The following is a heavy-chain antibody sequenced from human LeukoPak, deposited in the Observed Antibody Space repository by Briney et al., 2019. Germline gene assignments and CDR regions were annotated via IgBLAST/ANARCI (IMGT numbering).Heavy chain of an antibody. V-gene: IGHV4-4*07. CDR2: IYTSGST. CDR3: ARDGHYYDSSAPTFGNWFDP. Sequence: TSETLSLTCTVSGGSISSYYWSWIRQPAGKGLEWIGRIYTSGSTNYNPSLESRVTMSVDTSKNQFSLKLSSVTAADTAIYYCARDGHYYDSSAPTFGNWFDPWGQGTLVTVSS. D-gene: IGHD3-22*01. CDR1: GGSISSYY. J-gene: IGHJ5*02.